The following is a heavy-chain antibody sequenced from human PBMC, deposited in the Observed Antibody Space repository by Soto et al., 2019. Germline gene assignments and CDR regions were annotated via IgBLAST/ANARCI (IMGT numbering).Heavy chain of an antibody. J-gene: IGHJ5*02. CDR1: GYMFSSYG. D-gene: IGHD5-12*01. CDR2: ISAYNGNT. CDR3: ERDSRYSGFEFGNWFDP. Sequence: SVKVSCKASGYMFSSYGISWLRQAPGRGLEWVGWISAYNGNTNYAQKFQGKVQGRVTMTTDTSTTTAYLELRSLRTDDTALYYCERDSRYSGFEFGNWFDPWGQGTLVTLS. V-gene: IGHV1-18*01.